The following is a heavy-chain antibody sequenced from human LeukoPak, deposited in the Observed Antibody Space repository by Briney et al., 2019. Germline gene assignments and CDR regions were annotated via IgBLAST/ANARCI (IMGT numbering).Heavy chain of an antibody. V-gene: IGHV4-39*01. Sequence: KPSQTLSLTCTVSGGSISSGSYYWSWIRQPPWKGLEWIGEINHSGSTNYNPSLKSRVTISVDTSKNQFSLKLSSVTAADTAVYYCARHVPAPAGIAVAGPTDYWGQGTLVTVSS. D-gene: IGHD6-19*01. CDR3: ARHVPAPAGIAVAGPTDY. J-gene: IGHJ4*02. CDR2: INHSGST. CDR1: GGSISSGSYY.